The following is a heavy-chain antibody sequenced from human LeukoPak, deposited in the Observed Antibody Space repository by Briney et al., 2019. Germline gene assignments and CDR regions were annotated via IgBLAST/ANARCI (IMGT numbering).Heavy chain of an antibody. J-gene: IGHJ4*02. CDR1: RVTFSSYA. CDR3: ARDWSYSAGYIDY. CDR2: ISSGGSNK. V-gene: IGHV3-30*01. D-gene: IGHD1-26*01. Sequence: PGRSLRLSCVASRVTFSSYAMHWVRQPPGKGLECVALISSGGSNKYYADSEKRLFTISRDNSKNTLYLQMNSLRAEDTAVYYCARDWSYSAGYIDYWGQGTLVTVSS.